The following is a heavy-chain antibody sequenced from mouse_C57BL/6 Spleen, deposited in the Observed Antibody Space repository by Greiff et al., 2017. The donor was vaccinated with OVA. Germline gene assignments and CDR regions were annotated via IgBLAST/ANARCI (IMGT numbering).Heavy chain of an antibody. CDR2: ISDGGSYT. CDR3: AREEGYDGGDYFDY. D-gene: IGHD2-2*01. V-gene: IGHV5-4*01. CDR1: GFTFSSYA. J-gene: IGHJ2*01. Sequence: EVKLMESGGGLVKPGGSLKLSCAASGFTFSSYAMSWVRQTPEKRLEWVATISDGGSYTYYPDNVKGRFTISRDNAKNNLYLQMSHLKSEDTAMYYCAREEGYDGGDYFDYWGQGTTLTVSS.